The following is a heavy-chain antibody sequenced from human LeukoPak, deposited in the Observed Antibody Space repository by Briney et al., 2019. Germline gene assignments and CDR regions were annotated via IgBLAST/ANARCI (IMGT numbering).Heavy chain of an antibody. CDR3: ARHGHCTNGVCYSNYNYYMDV. CDR2: IYPDDSDT. Sequence: GESLKISCKGSGYSFTSYWIGWVRQMPGKGLEWMGIIYPDDSDTRYSPSFEGQVIISVDKSISTAYLQWSSLMASDTATYYCARHGHCTNGVCYSNYNYYMDVWGKGTTVTVSS. CDR1: GYSFTSYW. D-gene: IGHD2-8*01. V-gene: IGHV5-51*01. J-gene: IGHJ6*03.